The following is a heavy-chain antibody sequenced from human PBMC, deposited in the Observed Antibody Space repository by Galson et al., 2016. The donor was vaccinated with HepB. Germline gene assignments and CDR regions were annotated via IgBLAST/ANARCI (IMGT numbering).Heavy chain of an antibody. CDR2: INQDGDKK. Sequence: SLRLSCAASGFAFSGYWMSWVRQAPGKGLEWVANINQDGDKKNYVDSVKGRFTISRDNAKNSLYLQMNSLRAEDTAVYYCAGHVIRGQGTLVTVSS. J-gene: IGHJ4*02. D-gene: IGHD3-16*02. CDR1: GFAFSGYW. CDR3: AGHVI. V-gene: IGHV3-7*01.